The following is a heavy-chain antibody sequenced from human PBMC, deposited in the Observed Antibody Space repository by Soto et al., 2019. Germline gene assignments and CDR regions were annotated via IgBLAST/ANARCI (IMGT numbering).Heavy chain of an antibody. Sequence: QVQLQQWGAGLLKPSETLSLTCAVYGGSFSGYYWTWIRQPPGTGLEWFGEINHSGSTNYNPSLKSRVTISVDTSKNQFSLKLTSVTAADTALYYCARDKITGLFDYWGQGTRVTVSS. J-gene: IGHJ4*02. V-gene: IGHV4-34*01. CDR3: ARDKITGLFDY. CDR2: INHSGST. D-gene: IGHD2-8*02. CDR1: GGSFSGYY.